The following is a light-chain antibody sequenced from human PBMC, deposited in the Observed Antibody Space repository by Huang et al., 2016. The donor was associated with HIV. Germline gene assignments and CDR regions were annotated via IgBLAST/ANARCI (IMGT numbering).Light chain of an antibody. Sequence: EIVMTQSPATLSVPPGVRATLSCRASPSVSRNLAWYQQKPGQAHRLLIYGASNRATGNPARLSGSGSGTDFTLTISSLQSEDFAVYYCQQYNNWPPYTFGQGTKLGIK. J-gene: IGKJ2*01. V-gene: IGKV3-15*01. CDR1: PSVSRN. CDR3: QQYNNWPPYT. CDR2: GAS.